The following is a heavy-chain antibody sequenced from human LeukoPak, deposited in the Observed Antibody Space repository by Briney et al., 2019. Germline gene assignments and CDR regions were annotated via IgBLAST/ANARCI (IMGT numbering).Heavy chain of an antibody. J-gene: IGHJ5*02. V-gene: IGHV4-4*08. CDR1: GGSISTYY. CDR3: ARSPHNSAWYEKWFDP. CDR2: ISASGGT. Sequence: PSETLSLTCTVSGGSISTYYWGWIRQSPGKGLEWIADISASGGTNYNPSLESRVTVSIDSSKNQFSLKLSSVTAADTAVFYCARSPHNSAWYEKWFDPWGQGTLVTVSS. D-gene: IGHD6-19*01.